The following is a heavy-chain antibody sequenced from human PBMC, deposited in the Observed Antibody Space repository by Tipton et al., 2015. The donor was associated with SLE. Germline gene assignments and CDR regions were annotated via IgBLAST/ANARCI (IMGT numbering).Heavy chain of an antibody. CDR3: ARDPGSFGYYYYYMDV. J-gene: IGHJ6*03. V-gene: IGHV3-30*04. D-gene: IGHD3-16*01. CDR2: ISYDGSNK. CDR1: GFTFSSYA. Sequence: SLRLSCAASGFTFSSYAMHWVRQAPGKGLEWVAVISYDGSNKYYADSVKGRFTISRDNSKNTRYLQMNSLRAEDTAVYYCARDPGSFGYYYYYMDVWGKGTTVTVSS.